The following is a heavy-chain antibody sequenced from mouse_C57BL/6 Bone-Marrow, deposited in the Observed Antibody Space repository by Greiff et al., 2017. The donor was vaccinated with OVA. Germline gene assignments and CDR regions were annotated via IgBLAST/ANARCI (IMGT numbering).Heavy chain of an antibody. V-gene: IGHV5-12*01. J-gene: IGHJ2*01. Sequence: EVHLVESGGGLVQPGGSLKLSCAASGFTFSDYYMYWVRQTPEKRLEWVAYISNGGGSTYYPDTVKGRFTISSDDAKNTLYLQMSRLKSEDTAMYYCARKGIYYLDYWGQGTTLTVSS. CDR1: GFTFSDYY. CDR2: ISNGGGST. CDR3: ARKGIYYLDY. D-gene: IGHD2-1*01.